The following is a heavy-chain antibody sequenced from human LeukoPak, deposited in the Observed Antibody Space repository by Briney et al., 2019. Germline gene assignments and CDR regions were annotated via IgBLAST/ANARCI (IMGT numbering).Heavy chain of an antibody. D-gene: IGHD3-10*01. V-gene: IGHV4-31*03. CDR3: ARDRDSGSGSSPY. CDR2: IYSSGST. J-gene: IGHJ4*02. Sequence: SETLSLTCTVSGASITSGGYYWSWIRQRPGEGLEWIGYIYSSGSTYYRPSLKSRVTISIDTSKTQFSLKLSSATAADTAVYYCARDRDSGSGSSPYWGQGTLVTVSS. CDR1: GASITSGGYY.